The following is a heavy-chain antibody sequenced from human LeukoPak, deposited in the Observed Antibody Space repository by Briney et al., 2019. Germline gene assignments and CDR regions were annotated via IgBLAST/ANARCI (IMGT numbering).Heavy chain of an antibody. V-gene: IGHV3-53*01. CDR3: ARDYYDSSGYYYGMDV. Sequence: PGGSPRLSCAASGFTVSSNYMSWVRQAPGKGLEWVSVIYSGGSTYYADSVKGRFTISRDNSKNTLYLQMNSLRAEDTAVYYCARDYYDSSGYYYGMDVWGQGTTVIVSS. CDR1: GFTVSSNY. J-gene: IGHJ6*02. CDR2: IYSGGST. D-gene: IGHD3-22*01.